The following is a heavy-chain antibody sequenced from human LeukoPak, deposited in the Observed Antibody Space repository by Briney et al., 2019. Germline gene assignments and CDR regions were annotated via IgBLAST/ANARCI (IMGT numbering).Heavy chain of an antibody. V-gene: IGHV1-2*02. D-gene: IGHD2-2*02. CDR1: GYTFTGYY. J-gene: IGHJ4*02. Sequence: ASVKVSCKASGYTFTGYYVHWVRQAPGQGLDWMGWINPNSGGTSYAQKFQGRVTMTRDTSISTAYVELSRLRSDDTALYFCARAQYCSSTRCYTLDYWGQGTPVTVPS. CDR2: INPNSGGT. CDR3: ARAQYCSSTRCYTLDY.